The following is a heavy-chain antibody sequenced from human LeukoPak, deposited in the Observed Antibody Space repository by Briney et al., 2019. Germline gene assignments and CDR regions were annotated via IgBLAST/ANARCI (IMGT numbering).Heavy chain of an antibody. CDR3: ARDGQETYYMDV. J-gene: IGHJ6*03. D-gene: IGHD3/OR15-3a*01. Sequence: GASVKVSCKASGYTFTSYYMHWVRQAPGQGLEWMGIINPSGGSTSYAQKFQGRVTMTRDMSTSTVYMELSSLRSEDTAVYYCARDGQETYYMDVWGKGTTVTVSS. V-gene: IGHV1-46*01. CDR1: GYTFTSYY. CDR2: INPSGGST.